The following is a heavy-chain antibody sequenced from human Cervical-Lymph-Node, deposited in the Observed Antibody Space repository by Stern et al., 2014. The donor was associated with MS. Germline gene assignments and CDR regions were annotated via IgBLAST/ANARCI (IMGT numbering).Heavy chain of an antibody. CDR1: GGSFSSYP. V-gene: IGHV1-69*17. D-gene: IGHD3-16*01. CDR2: IIPVFDMT. CDR3: ARSPRTFGGVAYTFDI. Sequence: VQLVQSGAEVKKSGSSVKVSCKASGGSFSSYPITWVRQAPGRGLEWMGGIIPVFDMTNYAQKFQGRVTSTADKATTTAYMELSSLRADDTAVYYCARSPRTFGGVAYTFDIWGQGTMVTVSS. J-gene: IGHJ3*02.